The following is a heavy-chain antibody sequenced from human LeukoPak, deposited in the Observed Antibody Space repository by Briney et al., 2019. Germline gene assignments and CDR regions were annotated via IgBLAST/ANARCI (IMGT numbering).Heavy chain of an antibody. J-gene: IGHJ4*02. Sequence: GGSLRLSCAASGFTFSSYWMSWVRQAPGKGLEWVANIKQDGSEKYYVDSVKGRFTISRDNAKNSLYLQMNSLRAGDTAVYYCARDREAAVFDYWGQGTLVTVSS. V-gene: IGHV3-7*01. CDR1: GFTFSSYW. D-gene: IGHD6-13*01. CDR3: ARDREAAVFDY. CDR2: IKQDGSEK.